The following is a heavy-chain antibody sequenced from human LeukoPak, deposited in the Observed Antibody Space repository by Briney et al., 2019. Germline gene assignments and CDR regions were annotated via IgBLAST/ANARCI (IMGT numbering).Heavy chain of an antibody. CDR1: GYTFTGYY. J-gene: IGHJ3*02. Sequence: ASVKVSCKASGYTFTGYYMHWVRQAPGQGLEWMGWINPNSGGTNYAQKFQGWVTMTRDTSISTAYMELSRLRSDDTAVYYCARGSPNSSGYHDDAFDIWGQGTMVTVSS. CDR3: ARGSPNSSGYHDDAFDI. V-gene: IGHV1-2*04. D-gene: IGHD3-22*01. CDR2: INPNSGGT.